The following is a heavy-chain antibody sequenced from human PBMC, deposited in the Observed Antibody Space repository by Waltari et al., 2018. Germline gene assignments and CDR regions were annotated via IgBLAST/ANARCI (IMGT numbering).Heavy chain of an antibody. CDR2: IYYSGST. CDR3: ARHSSSWYGYMDV. CDR1: GGSISSYY. D-gene: IGHD6-13*01. Sequence: QVQLQESGPGLVKPSETPSLTCTVSGGSISSYYWSWIRQPPGKGLEWIGYIYYSGSTNYNPSLKSRVTISVDTSKNQFSLKLSSVTAADTAVYYCARHSSSWYGYMDVWGKGTTVTVSS. V-gene: IGHV4-59*01. J-gene: IGHJ6*03.